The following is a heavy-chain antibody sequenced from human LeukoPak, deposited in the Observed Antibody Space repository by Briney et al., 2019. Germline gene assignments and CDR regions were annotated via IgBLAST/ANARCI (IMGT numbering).Heavy chain of an antibody. CDR3: ARYIPVIWSSGYYYGMDV. CDR1: GGSISNYY. CDR2: ISYSGST. J-gene: IGHJ6*02. D-gene: IGHD3-3*01. Sequence: SETLSHTCTVSGGSISNYYWSWIRQPPGKGLEWIGYISYSGSTNYNPSLRSRVAISEDTSRNQFSLRLNSVTAADTAVYYCARYIPVIWSSGYYYGMDVWGQGTTVTVSS. V-gene: IGHV4-59*08.